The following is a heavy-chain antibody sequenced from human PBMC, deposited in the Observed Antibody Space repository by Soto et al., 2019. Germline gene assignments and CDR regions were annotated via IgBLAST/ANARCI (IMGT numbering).Heavy chain of an antibody. J-gene: IGHJ5*02. CDR2: IYPGDSDT. Sequence: GESLKISCKGSGYSFTSYWIGWVRQMPGKGLEWMGIIYPGDSDTRYSPSFQGQVTISADKSISTAYLQWSSLKASDTAMYYCARRPTIDGSSSFVWFDPWGQGTLVTVS. CDR1: GYSFTSYW. CDR3: ARRPTIDGSSSFVWFDP. D-gene: IGHD6-6*01. V-gene: IGHV5-51*01.